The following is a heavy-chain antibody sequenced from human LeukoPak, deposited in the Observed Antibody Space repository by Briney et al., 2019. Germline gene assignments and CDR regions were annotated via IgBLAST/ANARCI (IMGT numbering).Heavy chain of an antibody. J-gene: IGHJ4*02. V-gene: IGHV4-30-2*01. Sequence: PSETLSLTCTVSGGSISSYCWSWIRQPPGKGLEWIGYIYHSGSTYYNPSLKSRVTISVDRSKNQFSLKLSSVTAADTAVYYCARGDYGSGSYPFLFDYWGQGTLVTVSS. CDR3: ARGDYGSGSYPFLFDY. D-gene: IGHD3-10*01. CDR1: GGSISSYC. CDR2: IYHSGST.